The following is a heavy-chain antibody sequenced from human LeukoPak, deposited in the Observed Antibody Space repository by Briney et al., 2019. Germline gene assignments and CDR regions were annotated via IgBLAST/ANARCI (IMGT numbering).Heavy chain of an antibody. V-gene: IGHV3-30*04. CDR3: AREGYYDSSGYFNY. CDR1: GFTFSSYA. Sequence: GGSLRLSCAASGFTFSSYAIHWVRQAPGKGLEWVAVISFDGSNNYYADSVKGRFTISRDNSKNTLYLQMNGLRAEDTAVYYCAREGYYDSSGYFNYWGQGTLVTVSS. D-gene: IGHD3-22*01. J-gene: IGHJ4*02. CDR2: ISFDGSNN.